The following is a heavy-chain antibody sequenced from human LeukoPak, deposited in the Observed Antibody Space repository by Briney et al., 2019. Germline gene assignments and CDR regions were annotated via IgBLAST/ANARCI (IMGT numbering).Heavy chain of an antibody. CDR2: INHSGST. CDR3: ARLYGDRTRDRGY. Sequence: PSETLSLTCAVYGGSFSGYYWSWIRQPPGKGLEWIGEINHSGSTNYNPSLKSRVTITVDTSKNQFSMNLSAVSAADMAVHYCARLYGDRTRDRGYWGQGTLVTVSS. J-gene: IGHJ4*02. V-gene: IGHV4-34*01. D-gene: IGHD4-17*01. CDR1: GGSFSGYY.